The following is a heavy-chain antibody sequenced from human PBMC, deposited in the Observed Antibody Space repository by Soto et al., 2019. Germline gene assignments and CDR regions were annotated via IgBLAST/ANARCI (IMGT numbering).Heavy chain of an antibody. CDR2: ISSSSSTI. J-gene: IGHJ5*02. V-gene: IGHV3-48*02. CDR1: GFTFSSYS. D-gene: IGHD3-3*01. CDR3: ARGRRCLEQFINWFLP. Sequence: PGGSLRLSCAASGFTFSSYSMNWVRQAPGKGLEWVSYISSSSSTIYYADSVKGRFTISRDNAKNSLYLQMNSLRDEDTAVYYCARGRRCLEQFINWFLPWGQGALVKVSS.